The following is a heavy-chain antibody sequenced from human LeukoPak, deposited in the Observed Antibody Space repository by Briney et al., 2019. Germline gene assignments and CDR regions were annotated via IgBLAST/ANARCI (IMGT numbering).Heavy chain of an antibody. CDR3: ARAYSGYDFFDY. V-gene: IGHV1-69*13. J-gene: IGHJ4*02. CDR1: GGTFSRYA. D-gene: IGHD5-12*01. Sequence: ASVKVSCKASGGTFSRYAISWVRQAPGQGLEWMGGIIPIFGTANYAQKFQGRVTITADESTSTAYMEVSSLRSEDTAVYYCARAYSGYDFFDYWGLGILVTVSS. CDR2: IIPIFGTA.